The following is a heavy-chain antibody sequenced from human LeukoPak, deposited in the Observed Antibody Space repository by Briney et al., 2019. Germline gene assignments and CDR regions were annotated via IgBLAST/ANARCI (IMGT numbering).Heavy chain of an antibody. Sequence: SETLSLTCTVSGGSISSYYWSWIRQPPGKGLEWIGYIYYSGSTNYNPSLMSRVTISVDTSKNQFSLKLSSVTAADTAVYYCARDQDYSNYYYYMDVWGKGTTVTVSS. CDR2: IYYSGST. J-gene: IGHJ6*03. CDR1: GGSISSYY. V-gene: IGHV4-59*12. CDR3: ARDQDYSNYYYYMDV. D-gene: IGHD4-11*01.